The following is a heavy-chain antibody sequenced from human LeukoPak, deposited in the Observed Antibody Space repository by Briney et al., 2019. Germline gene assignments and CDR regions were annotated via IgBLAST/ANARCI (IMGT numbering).Heavy chain of an antibody. J-gene: IGHJ4*02. CDR1: GFTFSSHA. Sequence: GGSLRLSCAASGFTFSSHAMSWVRQAPGKGLEWVSGVTSSGGSTYYADSVKGRFTISRENSKNTLYLQMNSLRAEDTAVYYCAKHLSTLVTDGIDYWGQATMVTVSS. V-gene: IGHV3-23*01. CDR3: AKHLSTLVTDGIDY. CDR2: VTSSGGST. D-gene: IGHD4-23*01.